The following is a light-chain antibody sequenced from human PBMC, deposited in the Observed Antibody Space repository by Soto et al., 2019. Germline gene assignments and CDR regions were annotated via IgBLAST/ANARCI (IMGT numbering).Light chain of an antibody. CDR2: SDT. J-gene: IGLJ2*01. CDR3: QLWDSGSAHVV. Sequence: SYELTQPPSVSVAPGKTASISCGGNNIGSKGVHWYQQKPGQAPVLVIYSDTDLPPLIPGRFSGSNSAHLATLTISRVEAGDEAAHYCQLWDSGSAHVVFGGGTKLTVL. V-gene: IGLV3-21*04. CDR1: NIGSKG.